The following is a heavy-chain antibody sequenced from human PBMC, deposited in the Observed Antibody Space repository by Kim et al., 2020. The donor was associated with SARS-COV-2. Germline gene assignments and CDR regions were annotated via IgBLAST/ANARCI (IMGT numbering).Heavy chain of an antibody. V-gene: IGHV3-9*01. CDR3: AKDRVAAAGKTHFDY. D-gene: IGHD6-13*01. CDR2: ISWNSGSI. J-gene: IGHJ4*02. Sequence: GGSLRLSCAASGFTFGDYAMHWVRQAPGKGLEWVSGISWNSGSIGYADSVKGRFTISRDNAKNSLYLQMNSLRAEDTALYYCAKDRVAAAGKTHFDYWGQGTLVTVSS. CDR1: GFTFGDYA.